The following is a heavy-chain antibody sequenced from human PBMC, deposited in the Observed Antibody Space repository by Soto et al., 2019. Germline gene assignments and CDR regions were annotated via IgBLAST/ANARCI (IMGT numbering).Heavy chain of an antibody. D-gene: IGHD2-15*01. V-gene: IGHV4-4*02. CDR1: GASISSTNW. Sequence: QVQLQESGPRLVKPSGTLSLTCAVSGASISSTNWWTWVRQPPGKGLEWIGEIYHTGSTKYNPSLXSXAXIXXDQSNNQSSLNLSSVTAAATAVYYCATLPPRIVVVVLPIPTWGQGTLVTVSS. J-gene: IGHJ4*02. CDR2: IYHTGST. CDR3: ATLPPRIVVVVLPIPT.